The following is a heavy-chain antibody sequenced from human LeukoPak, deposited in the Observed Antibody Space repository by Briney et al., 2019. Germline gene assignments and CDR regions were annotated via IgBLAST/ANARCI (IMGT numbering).Heavy chain of an antibody. CDR3: ARDVGWGARAFEI. CDR2: IYSGGST. V-gene: IGHV3-66*01. CDR1: GFTVSSYY. Sequence: GRSLRLSCAASGFTVSSYYMSWVRQAPGKGLEWVSVIYSGGSTYYADSVKGRFTISRDDSKNTLYLQMNSLRAEDTAVYYCARDVGWGARAFEIWGQGTMVTVSS. J-gene: IGHJ3*02. D-gene: IGHD3-16*01.